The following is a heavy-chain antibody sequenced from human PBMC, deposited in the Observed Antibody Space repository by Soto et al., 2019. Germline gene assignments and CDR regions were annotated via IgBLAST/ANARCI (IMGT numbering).Heavy chain of an antibody. CDR1: GFTFSSYA. CDR3: TRDRWNSLLDAFDI. V-gene: IGHV3-33*08. CDR2: IWYDGSNK. J-gene: IGHJ3*02. Sequence: GGSLRLSCAASGFTFSSYAMSWVRQAPGKGLEWVSGIWYDGSNKYYADSVKGRFTISRDNSKNTLYLQMNSLRAEDTAVYYCTRDRWNSLLDAFDIWGQGTMVTVSS. D-gene: IGHD1-7*01.